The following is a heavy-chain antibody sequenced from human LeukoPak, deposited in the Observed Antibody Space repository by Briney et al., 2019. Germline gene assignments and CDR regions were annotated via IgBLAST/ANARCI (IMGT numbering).Heavy chain of an antibody. CDR2: ISAYNGNT. Sequence: ASVKVSCKASGYTFTSYGISWVRQAPGQGLEWMGWISAYNGNTIYAQKLQGRVTMTTDTSTSTAYMELSSLRSEDTAVYYCARGVHQSSSSYYYYYMDVWGKGTTVTVSS. V-gene: IGHV1-18*01. J-gene: IGHJ6*03. CDR3: ARGVHQSSSSYYYYYMDV. CDR1: GYTFTSYG. D-gene: IGHD6-6*01.